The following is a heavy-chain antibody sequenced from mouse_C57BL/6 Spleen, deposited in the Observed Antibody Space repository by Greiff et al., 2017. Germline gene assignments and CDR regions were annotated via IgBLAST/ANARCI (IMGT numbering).Heavy chain of an antibody. D-gene: IGHD2-1*01. CDR2: ISSGSSTI. CDR3: ATDGNYGGWYFDV. V-gene: IGHV5-17*01. Sequence: EVQVVESGGGLVKPGGSLKLSCAASGFTFSDYGMHWVRQAPEKGLEWVAYISSGSSTIYYADTVKGRFTISRDNAKNTLFLQMTSLRSEDTAMYYCATDGNYGGWYFDVWGTGTTVTVAS. J-gene: IGHJ1*03. CDR1: GFTFSDYG.